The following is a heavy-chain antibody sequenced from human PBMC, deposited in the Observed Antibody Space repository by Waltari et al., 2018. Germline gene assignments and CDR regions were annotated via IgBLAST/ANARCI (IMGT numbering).Heavy chain of an antibody. V-gene: IGHV3-21*01. CDR2: IRSSNSYI. Sequence: EVQLVESGGGLVKPGGSLRLSCAASGFTFSSYSMNWVRQAPGKGLEWVSSIRSSNSYIYYADSVKGRFTISRDNAKNSLYLQMNSLRAEDTAVYYCARTGGYDSKPEGGYWGQGTLVTVSS. J-gene: IGHJ4*02. CDR3: ARTGGYDSKPEGGY. CDR1: GFTFSSYS. D-gene: IGHD3-22*01.